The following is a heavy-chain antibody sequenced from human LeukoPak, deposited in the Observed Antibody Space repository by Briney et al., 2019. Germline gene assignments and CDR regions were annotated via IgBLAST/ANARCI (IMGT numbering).Heavy chain of an antibody. Sequence: SETLSFTCAVYGGSFSGYYWSWIRQPPGKGLEWIGEINHSGSTNYNPSLKSRVTISVDTSKNQFSLKLSSVTAADTAVYYCAREGFQHWGQGTLVTVSS. V-gene: IGHV4-34*01. J-gene: IGHJ1*01. CDR2: INHSGST. CDR1: GGSFSGYY. CDR3: AREGFQH.